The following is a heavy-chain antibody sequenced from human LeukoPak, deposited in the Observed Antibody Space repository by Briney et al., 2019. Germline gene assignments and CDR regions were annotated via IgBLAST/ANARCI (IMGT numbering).Heavy chain of an antibody. CDR3: ARVRSTDIVVVPAASYFDY. V-gene: IGHV1-18*01. CDR2: ISDYNGNT. D-gene: IGHD2-2*01. J-gene: IGHJ4*02. CDR1: GYTFTSYG. Sequence: ASVKVSCKASGYTFTSYGISWVRQAPGQGLEWMGWISDYNGNTNYAQQLQGRVTITTDTSTSKAYMELRSLRSDDTAVYYCARVRSTDIVVVPAASYFDYWGQGTLVTVSS.